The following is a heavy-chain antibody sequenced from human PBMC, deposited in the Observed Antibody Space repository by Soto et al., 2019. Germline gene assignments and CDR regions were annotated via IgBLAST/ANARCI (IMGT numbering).Heavy chain of an antibody. Sequence: DVQLLESGGGLVQPGGSLRLSCAASGFTFRSYAMSWVRQAPGKGLEWVSGISGSGISTHYADSVKGRFTVSRDNSKHTLYLQMNSLRAEDTAVYNCAKEPVGPDWYFELWGRGTLVTVSS. CDR1: GFTFRSYA. V-gene: IGHV3-23*01. CDR2: ISGSGIST. CDR3: AKEPVGPDWYFEL. J-gene: IGHJ2*01.